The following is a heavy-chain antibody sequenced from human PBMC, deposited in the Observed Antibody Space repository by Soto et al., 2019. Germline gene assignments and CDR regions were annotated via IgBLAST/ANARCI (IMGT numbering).Heavy chain of an antibody. CDR3: ARHPDSYGWVFRYGMDV. CDR1: GYTCTSYG. D-gene: IGHD5-18*01. Sequence: QVQLVQSGAEVKKPGASVKVSCKASGYTCTSYGISWVRQAPGQGLEWMGWISAYNGNTNHAQKLQGRVTMTPDTSTSTACMELRSLRSDDMAVYDCARHPDSYGWVFRYGMDVWGQGTTVTVSS. CDR2: ISAYNGNT. J-gene: IGHJ6*02. V-gene: IGHV1-18*03.